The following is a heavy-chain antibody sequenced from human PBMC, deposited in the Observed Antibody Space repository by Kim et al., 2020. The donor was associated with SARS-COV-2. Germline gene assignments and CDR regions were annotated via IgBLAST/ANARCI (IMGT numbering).Heavy chain of an antibody. CDR3: ARGLPLYWFDP. Sequence: SETLSLTCAVYGGSFSGYYWSWIRQPPGKGLEWIGEINHSGSTNYNPSLKSRVTISVDTSKNQFSLKLSSVTAADTAVYYCARGLPLYWFDPWGQGTLVTVSS. J-gene: IGHJ5*02. CDR1: GGSFSGYY. CDR2: INHSGST. V-gene: IGHV4-34*01.